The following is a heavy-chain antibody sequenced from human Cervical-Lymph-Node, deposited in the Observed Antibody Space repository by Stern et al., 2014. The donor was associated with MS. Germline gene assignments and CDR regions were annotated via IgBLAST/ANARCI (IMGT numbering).Heavy chain of an antibody. CDR2: ISHSGRT. D-gene: IGHD6-6*01. CDR3: ARTWIAVRNTKWFDP. V-gene: IGHV4-34*01. J-gene: IGHJ5*02. Sequence: QVQLQQWGAGLLKPSETLSLTCAVYGGSFNAFYWSWVRQPPGKGLEWIGEISHSGRTKYNPSLMSRATILVDTSKVQISQKLSSVPAADTAVYYCARTWIAVRNTKWFDPWGQGTLVTVSS. CDR1: GGSFNAFY.